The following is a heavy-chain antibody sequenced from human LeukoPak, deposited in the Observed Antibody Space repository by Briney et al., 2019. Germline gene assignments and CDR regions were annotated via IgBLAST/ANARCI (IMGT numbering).Heavy chain of an antibody. V-gene: IGHV3-21*04. D-gene: IGHD3-10*01. J-gene: IGHJ1*01. Sequence: GGSLRLSCAASGFTFSSYNMNWVRQAPGEGLEWVSSISTRGSYIYYADSVKGRFTISRDNAKNSLYLQMNSLRADDTAVYYCARAEVLLWFGESPGAEHLQHWGQGTLVTVSS. CDR3: ARAEVLLWFGESPGAEHLQH. CDR1: GFTFSSYN. CDR2: ISTRGSYI.